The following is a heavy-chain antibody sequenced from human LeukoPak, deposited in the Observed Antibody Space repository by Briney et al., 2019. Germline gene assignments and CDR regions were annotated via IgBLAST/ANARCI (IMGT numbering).Heavy chain of an antibody. CDR1: GGSINAYY. V-gene: IGHV4-59*08. D-gene: IGHD5-18*01. CDR2: VRDNGEN. CDR3: ARQPANTAAFDI. J-gene: IGHJ3*02. Sequence: SETLSLTCTVSGGSINAYYWSWIRQPPGKGLEWIAYVRDNGENNYNPSLKSRVAISVDTANNQISLRLNFVTAADAAIYYCARQPANTAAFDIWGLGTMVTVSS.